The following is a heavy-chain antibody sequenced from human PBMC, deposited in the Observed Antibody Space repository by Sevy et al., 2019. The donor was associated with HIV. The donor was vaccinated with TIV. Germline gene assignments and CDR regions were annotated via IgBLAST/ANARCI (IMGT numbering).Heavy chain of an antibody. CDR2: IKQDGSEK. D-gene: IGHD6-13*01. Sequence: GESLKISCAASGFTFSSYWMSWVRQAPGKGLEWVANIKQDGSEKYYVDSVKGRFTISRDNAKNSLYLQMNSLRAEDTAVYYCARDNAPYSSSWNTYYYYGMDVWGQGTTVTVSS. CDR3: ARDNAPYSSSWNTYYYYGMDV. J-gene: IGHJ6*02. CDR1: GFTFSSYW. V-gene: IGHV3-7*03.